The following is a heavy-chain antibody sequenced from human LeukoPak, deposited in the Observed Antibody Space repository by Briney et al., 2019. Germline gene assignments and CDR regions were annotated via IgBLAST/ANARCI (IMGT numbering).Heavy chain of an antibody. D-gene: IGHD4-17*01. J-gene: IGHJ4*02. CDR3: ARVGTVTIPPDY. Sequence: GGSLRLSCAASGFTFSSYDMRWVRQAPGKGLEWVSYISSSSTIYYADSVKGRFAISRDNAKNSLYLQMNSLRAEDTAVYYCARVGTVTIPPDYWGQGTLVTVSS. V-gene: IGHV3-48*01. CDR2: ISSSSTI. CDR1: GFTFSSYD.